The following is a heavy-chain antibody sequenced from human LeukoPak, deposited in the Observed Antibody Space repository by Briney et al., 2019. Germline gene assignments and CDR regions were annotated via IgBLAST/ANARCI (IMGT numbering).Heavy chain of an antibody. CDR1: GFTFSSYA. J-gene: IGHJ5*02. V-gene: IGHV3-23*01. CDR2: ISGSGGST. Sequence: GGSLRLSCAASGFTFSSYAMSRVRQAPGKGLEWASAISGSGGSTYYADSVKGRFTISRDNSKNTLYLQMNSLRAEDTAVYYCAKDRRCSGGSCYENWFDPWGQGTLVTVSS. CDR3: AKDRRCSGGSCYENWFDP. D-gene: IGHD2-15*01.